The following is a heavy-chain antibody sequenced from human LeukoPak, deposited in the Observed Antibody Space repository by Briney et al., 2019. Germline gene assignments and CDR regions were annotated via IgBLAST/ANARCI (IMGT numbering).Heavy chain of an antibody. CDR1: GFTFSDYY. CDR3: AGGLWPRSNY. V-gene: IGHV3-11*06. J-gene: IGHJ4*02. CDR2: ISSSSSYT. D-gene: IGHD4/OR15-4a*01. Sequence: GGSLRLSCAASGFTFSDYYMSWIRQAPGKGLEWVSYISSSSSYTNYADSVKGRFTISRDNAKNSLYLQMNSLRAEDTAVYYCAGGLWPRSNYWGQGTLVTVSS.